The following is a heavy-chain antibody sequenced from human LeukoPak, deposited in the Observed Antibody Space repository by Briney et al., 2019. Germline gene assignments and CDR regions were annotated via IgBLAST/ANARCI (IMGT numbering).Heavy chain of an antibody. J-gene: IGHJ4*02. Sequence: SETLSLTCTVSGGFITNGAYYWSWVRQHPGKGLEWIGYIHYSGSKYYNPSLKSRVTVSVDTSQNQFSLTVTSVTAADSAVYYCARGGSGSYGEFFDYWGQGTLVTVSS. CDR2: IHYSGSK. D-gene: IGHD1-26*01. CDR3: ARGGSGSYGEFFDY. V-gene: IGHV4-31*03. CDR1: GGFITNGAYY.